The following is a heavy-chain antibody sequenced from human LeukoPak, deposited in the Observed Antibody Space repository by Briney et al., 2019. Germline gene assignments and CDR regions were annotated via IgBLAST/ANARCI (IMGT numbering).Heavy chain of an antibody. CDR2: SRNKAKSYTT. CDR1: GFTFSDHF. V-gene: IGHV3-72*01. J-gene: IGHJ4*02. D-gene: IGHD6-19*01. Sequence: GGSLRLSCAVSGFTFSDHFLDWVRQAPGKGLEWVGRSRNKAKSYTTEYAASVKGRFTISRDDSKNSLYLQMNSLETEDTAVYYCVRVGSVSGSDYLDYWGQGTLVTVSP. CDR3: VRVGSVSGSDYLDY.